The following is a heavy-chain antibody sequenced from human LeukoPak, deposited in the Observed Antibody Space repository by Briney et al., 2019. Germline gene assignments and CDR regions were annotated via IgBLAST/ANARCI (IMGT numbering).Heavy chain of an antibody. CDR1: GGSISSGGYY. V-gene: IGHV4-31*03. Sequence: PSETLSLTCTVSGGSISSGGYYWSWIRQHPGKGLEWIGYIYYSGSTYYNPSLKSRVTISVDTSKNQFSLKLSSVTAADTAVYYCASSGSYLPHFDYWGQGTLVIVSS. J-gene: IGHJ4*02. CDR3: ASSGSYLPHFDY. D-gene: IGHD1-26*01. CDR2: IYYSGST.